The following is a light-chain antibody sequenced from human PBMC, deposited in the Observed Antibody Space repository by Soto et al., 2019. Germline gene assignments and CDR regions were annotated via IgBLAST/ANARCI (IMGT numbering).Light chain of an antibody. J-gene: IGKJ5*01. CDR2: GAS. CDR3: QQYNNWPFS. Sequence: EIVLTQSPGTLSLSPGERATLSCRASQSVSSSYLAWYQQKPGQAPRLLIYGASSRATGVPARFSGAGSETDFTLTISGLQSEDSAVYFCQQYNNWPFSFGQGTRLEI. CDR1: QSVSSSY. V-gene: IGKV3-15*01.